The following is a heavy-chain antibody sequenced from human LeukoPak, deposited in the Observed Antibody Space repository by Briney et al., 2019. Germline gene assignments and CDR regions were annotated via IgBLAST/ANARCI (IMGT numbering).Heavy chain of an antibody. D-gene: IGHD2-21*02. V-gene: IGHV4-59*01. CDR3: ARDPAYCGGDCP. Sequence: PSETLSLTCTVSGGSISSYYWSWIRQPPGKGLEWIGYIYYSRSTNYTPSLKSRVTISVDTSKNQFSLKLSSVTAADTAVYYCARDPAYCGGDCPWGQGTLVTVSS. CDR2: IYYSRST. J-gene: IGHJ5*02. CDR1: GGSISSYY.